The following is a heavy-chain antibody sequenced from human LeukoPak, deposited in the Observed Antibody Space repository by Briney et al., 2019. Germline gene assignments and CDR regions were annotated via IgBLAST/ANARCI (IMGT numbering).Heavy chain of an antibody. Sequence: SETLSLTCAVSGVSISSNLWWTWARQPPGKGLEWIAEIHHSGSINYNPSLKSRVTISVDKAKNQFSLNLNSVTAADTAVYYCARDGGGSPIDWGQGTLVTVSS. D-gene: IGHD2-15*01. V-gene: IGHV4-4*02. CDR3: ARDGGGSPID. CDR2: IHHSGSI. CDR1: GVSISSNLW. J-gene: IGHJ4*02.